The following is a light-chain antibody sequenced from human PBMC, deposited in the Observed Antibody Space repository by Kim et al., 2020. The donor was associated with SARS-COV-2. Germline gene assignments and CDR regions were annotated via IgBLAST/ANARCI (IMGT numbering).Light chain of an antibody. CDR1: QSISSW. CDR2: DAS. Sequence: SASVGDRVTIPCRASQSISSWLAWYQQKPGKAPKLLIYDASSLESVVPSRFSGSGSGTEFTLTISSLQPDDFATYYCQQYNSYSRTFGQVTKLEI. J-gene: IGKJ2*01. CDR3: QQYNSYSRT. V-gene: IGKV1-5*01.